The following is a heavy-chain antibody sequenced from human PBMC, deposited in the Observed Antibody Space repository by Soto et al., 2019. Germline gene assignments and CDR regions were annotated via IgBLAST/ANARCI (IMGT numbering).Heavy chain of an antibody. Sequence: PSETLSLTCTVSGGSVSSGSYYWSWIRQPPGKGLEWIGYIYYSGSTNYNPSLKSRVTISVDTSKNQSSLKLSSVTAADTAVYYCARAVSGRPTQYLDYWGQGTLVTVSS. CDR2: IYYSGST. D-gene: IGHD2-15*01. CDR3: ARAVSGRPTQYLDY. J-gene: IGHJ4*02. CDR1: GGSVSSGSYY. V-gene: IGHV4-61*01.